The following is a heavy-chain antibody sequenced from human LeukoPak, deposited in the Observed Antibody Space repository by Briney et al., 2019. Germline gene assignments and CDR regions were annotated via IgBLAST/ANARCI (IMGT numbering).Heavy chain of an antibody. CDR3: ARTYLDYNYGSSGIYYFYY. CDR1: GFTFSSYY. D-gene: IGHD3-22*01. CDR2: ISSSGSGI. J-gene: IGHJ4*02. V-gene: IGHV3-11*04. Sequence: AGSLRLSCAASGFTFSSYYMSWIRQAPGKGLEWVSYISSSGSGIYYADSVKGRFTISRDNAKNTLYLQINILRAENTAVYFCARTYLDYNYGSSGIYYFYYWGQGTLVTVSS.